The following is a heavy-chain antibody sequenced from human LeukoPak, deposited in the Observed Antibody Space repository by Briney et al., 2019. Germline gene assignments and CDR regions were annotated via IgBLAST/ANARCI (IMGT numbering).Heavy chain of an antibody. D-gene: IGHD6-13*01. J-gene: IGHJ6*03. CDR1: GFTFSTYW. CDR2: IKQDGSEK. V-gene: IGHV3-7*04. Sequence: GGSLRLSCAASGFTFSTYWMTWVRQAPGKGLEWVANIKQDGSEKYYVDSVKGRFTISRDNAKNSLYLQMNSLRAEDTAVFYCARGRAASLSPPLYYYYYYMDVWGKGTTVTVSS. CDR3: ARGRAASLSPPLYYYYYYMDV.